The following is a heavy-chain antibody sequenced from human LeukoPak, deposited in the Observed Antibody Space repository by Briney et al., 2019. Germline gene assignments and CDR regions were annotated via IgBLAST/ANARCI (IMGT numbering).Heavy chain of an antibody. D-gene: IGHD3-9*01. V-gene: IGHV3-69-1*01. CDR2: MTSTSTI. CDR3: ARAQMMFWEFDGFDI. CDR1: GFTFSSFS. Sequence: GGSLRLSCAASGFTFSSFSMNWVRQAPGKGLEWVATMTSTSTIYYADSVKGRFTISRDNARNSVYLQMNSLRDEDTAIYLCARAQMMFWEFDGFDIWGRGTKVTVSS. J-gene: IGHJ3*02.